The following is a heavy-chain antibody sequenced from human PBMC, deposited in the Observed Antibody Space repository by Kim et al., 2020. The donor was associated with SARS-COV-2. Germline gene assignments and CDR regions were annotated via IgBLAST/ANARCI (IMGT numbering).Heavy chain of an antibody. Sequence: NYAQKFQGRVTITADESTSTAYMELSSLRSEDTAVYYCAGGDGDPSYFQHWGQGTLVTVSS. D-gene: IGHD3-10*01. J-gene: IGHJ1*01. V-gene: IGHV1-69*01. CDR3: AGGDGDPSYFQH.